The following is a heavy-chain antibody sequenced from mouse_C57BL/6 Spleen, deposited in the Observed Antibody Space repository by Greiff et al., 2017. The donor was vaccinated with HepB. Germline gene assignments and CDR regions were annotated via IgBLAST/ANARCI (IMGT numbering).Heavy chain of an antibody. D-gene: IGHD1-1*01. CDR3: ARAFITTGGFAY. CDR1: GYSITSGYY. Sequence: DVKLQESGPGLVKPSQSLSLTCSVTGYSITSGYYWNWIRQFPGNKLEWMGYISYDGSNNYNPSLKNRISITRDTSKNQFFLKLNSVTTEDTATYYCARAFITTGGFAYWGQGTLVTVSA. CDR2: ISYDGSN. J-gene: IGHJ3*01. V-gene: IGHV3-6*01.